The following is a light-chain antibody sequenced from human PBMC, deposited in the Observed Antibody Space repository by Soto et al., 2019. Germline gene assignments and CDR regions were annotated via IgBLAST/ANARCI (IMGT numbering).Light chain of an antibody. CDR2: SDN. V-gene: IGLV1-44*01. J-gene: IGLJ2*01. CDR3: AGWDDSLNGV. CDR1: NSNIGRHT. Sequence: QSVLTQPPSASGTPGQRGTISCSGSNSNIGRHTVNWYQQFPGTAPKLLIHSDNQRPSGVPDRFSGSKSGTSASLAISGLQSEDEADYYCAGWDDSLNGVFGGGTKLTVL.